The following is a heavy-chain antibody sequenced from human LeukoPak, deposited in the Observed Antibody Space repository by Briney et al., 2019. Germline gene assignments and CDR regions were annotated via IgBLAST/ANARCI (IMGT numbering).Heavy chain of an antibody. CDR2: INPSGGST. CDR1: GYTFTSYY. Sequence: EASVMVSCKASGYTFTSYYMHWVRQAPGQGLEWMGIINPSGGSTSYAQKFQGRVTMTRDTSTSTVYMELSSLRSEDTAVYYCARGATYYYDSSGYYEPYFDYWGQGTLVTVSS. CDR3: ARGATYYYDSSGYYEPYFDY. V-gene: IGHV1-46*01. D-gene: IGHD3-22*01. J-gene: IGHJ4*02.